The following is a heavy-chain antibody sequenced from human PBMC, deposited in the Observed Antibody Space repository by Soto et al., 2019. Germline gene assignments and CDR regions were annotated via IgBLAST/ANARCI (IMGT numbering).Heavy chain of an antibody. Sequence: QVQLVQSGAEVKKPGSSVKVSCKASGGTFSSYTISWVRQAPGQGLEWMGRIIPILGIANDAQKFQGRVTITADKSTSTAYMELSSLRSEDTAVYYCAREGSSSSVFDYWGQGTLVTVSS. V-gene: IGHV1-69*08. CDR2: IIPILGIA. J-gene: IGHJ4*02. CDR1: GGTFSSYT. D-gene: IGHD6-6*01. CDR3: AREGSSSSVFDY.